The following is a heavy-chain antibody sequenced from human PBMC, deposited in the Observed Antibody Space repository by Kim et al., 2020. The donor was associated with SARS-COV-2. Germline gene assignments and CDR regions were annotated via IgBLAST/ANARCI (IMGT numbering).Heavy chain of an antibody. V-gene: IGHV4-31*02. CDR3: ARDAVVAAPRAFDI. J-gene: IGHJ3*02. D-gene: IGHD2-15*01. Sequence: NPSLKSRVTISVDTSKNQFSLKLSSVTAADTAVYYCARDAVVAAPRAFDIWGQGTMVTVSS.